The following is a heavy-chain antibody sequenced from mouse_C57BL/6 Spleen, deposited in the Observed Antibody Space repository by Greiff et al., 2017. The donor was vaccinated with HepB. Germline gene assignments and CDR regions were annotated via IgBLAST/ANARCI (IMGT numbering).Heavy chain of an antibody. CDR3: ASYDSSFAY. CDR1: GYTFTDYY. Sequence: EVQLQQSGPELVKPGASVKISCKASGYTFTDYYMNWVKQSHGKSLEWLGDINPNNGGTSYNQKFKGKATLTVDKSSSTAYMELRSLTSEDSAVYDCASYDSSFAYWGQGTLVTVSA. D-gene: IGHD2-4*01. CDR2: INPNNGGT. V-gene: IGHV1-26*01. J-gene: IGHJ3*01.